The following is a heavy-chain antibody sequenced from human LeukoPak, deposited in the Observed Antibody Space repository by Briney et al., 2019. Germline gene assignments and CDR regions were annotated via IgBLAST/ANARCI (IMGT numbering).Heavy chain of an antibody. V-gene: IGHV3-23*01. Sequence: PGGSLRLSCAASGLILSDHYMDWVRQAPGKGLEWVSVISSSGAITYYADSVRGRSTISRDNSKNTLDLQMNSLRVEDTAVYYCAKERLVGVKGIDYWGQGTLVTVSS. CDR1: GLILSDHY. D-gene: IGHD1-26*01. CDR2: ISSSGAIT. CDR3: AKERLVGVKGIDY. J-gene: IGHJ4*02.